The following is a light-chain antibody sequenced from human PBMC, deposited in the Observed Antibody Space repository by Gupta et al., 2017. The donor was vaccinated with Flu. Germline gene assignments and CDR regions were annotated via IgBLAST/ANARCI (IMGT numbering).Light chain of an antibody. Sequence: QSVLTPPPSASGTPGQRVTISCSGSSSNIGSNTVNWYQQLPGTAPKLLIYSNNRRPSGVPDRFSSSKSGTSATLASSGLQAEDEADYYCAAWDDSLNGVVFGGGTKLTVL. V-gene: IGLV1-44*01. CDR2: SNN. J-gene: IGLJ2*01. CDR3: AAWDDSLNGVV. CDR1: SSNIGSNT.